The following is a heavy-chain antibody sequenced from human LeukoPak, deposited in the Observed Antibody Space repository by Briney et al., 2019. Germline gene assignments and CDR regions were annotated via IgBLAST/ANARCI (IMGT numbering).Heavy chain of an antibody. J-gene: IGHJ4*02. Sequence: PGGSLRLSCAASGFTFSSYSMNWVRQAPGKGLEWVSYISSSSSTIYYADSVKGRFTISRDNAKHSLYLQMNSLRAEDTAVYYCTKDEDSYGLDGNLGYWGQGTLVTVSS. CDR3: TKDEDSYGLDGNLGY. CDR2: ISSSSSTI. D-gene: IGHD5-18*01. CDR1: GFTFSSYS. V-gene: IGHV3-48*01.